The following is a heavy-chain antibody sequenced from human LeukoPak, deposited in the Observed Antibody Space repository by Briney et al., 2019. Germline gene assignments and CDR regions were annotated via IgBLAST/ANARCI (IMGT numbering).Heavy chain of an antibody. Sequence: SETLSLTCTASGASISSGSYYWSWIRQPAGKGLEWIGRMYTSGSTNYKSSLKSRVTISADTSKNQFSLKLNSVTAADTAVYYCARDVYCSGGSCRLYAFDIWGQGTMVTVSS. CDR1: GASISSGSYY. D-gene: IGHD2-15*01. J-gene: IGHJ3*02. CDR2: MYTSGST. V-gene: IGHV4-61*02. CDR3: ARDVYCSGGSCRLYAFDI.